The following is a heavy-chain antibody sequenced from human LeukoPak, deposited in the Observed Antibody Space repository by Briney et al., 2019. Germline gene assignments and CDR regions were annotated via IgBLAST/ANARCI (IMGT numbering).Heavy chain of an antibody. J-gene: IGHJ6*02. V-gene: IGHV4-59*12. D-gene: IGHD3-9*01. Sequence: SETLSLTCTVSGGSISSYYWSWIRQPPGKGLEWIGYIYYSGSTNYNPSLKSRVTISVDTSKNQFSLKLSSVTAADTAVYYCARGPNFDWLSSNYYYYGMDVWGQGTTVTVSS. CDR1: GGSISSYY. CDR2: IYYSGST. CDR3: ARGPNFDWLSSNYYYYGMDV.